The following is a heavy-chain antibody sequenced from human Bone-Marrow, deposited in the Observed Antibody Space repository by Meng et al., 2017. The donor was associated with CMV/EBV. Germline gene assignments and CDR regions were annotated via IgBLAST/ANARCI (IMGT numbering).Heavy chain of an antibody. Sequence: ASVKVSCKASGYTFTDYDINWVRQAAGQGLAWMGWVTPKSGSADYARKFQGRVTMTTDPSIGTAYMELTGLRSWDTAVYFCARTKTSGTWLHDHWGQGTLVTVSS. CDR1: GYTFTDYD. D-gene: IGHD5-12*01. V-gene: IGHV1-8*01. CDR3: ARTKTSGTWLHDH. CDR2: VTPKSGSA. J-gene: IGHJ4*02.